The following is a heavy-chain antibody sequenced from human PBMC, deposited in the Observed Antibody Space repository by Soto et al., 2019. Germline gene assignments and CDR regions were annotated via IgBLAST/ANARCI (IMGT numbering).Heavy chain of an antibody. CDR3: AREPSTDTAMVTRGLDAFDI. CDR2: IYYSGST. CDR1: GGSISSGGYY. Sequence: QVQLQESGPGLVKPSQTLSLTCTVSGGSISSGGYYWSWIRQHPGKGLEWIGYIYYSGSTYYNPSLKSRVTISVDTSKNQFSLKLSSVTAADTAVYYCAREPSTDTAMVTRGLDAFDIWGQGTMVTVSS. D-gene: IGHD5-18*01. J-gene: IGHJ3*02. V-gene: IGHV4-31*03.